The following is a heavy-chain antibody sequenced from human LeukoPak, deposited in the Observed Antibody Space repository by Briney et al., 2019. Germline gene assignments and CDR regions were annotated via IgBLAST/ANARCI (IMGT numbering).Heavy chain of an antibody. Sequence: ASVKVSCKASEYTFTGYYMHWVRQAPGQGLEWMGWINPNSGGTNYAQKYQGRVTMTRDTSIRTAYMELRRLRTDDTAVYYCARVTYYYDSSGPHDAFDIWGQGTMVTVSS. V-gene: IGHV1-2*02. CDR3: ARVTYYYDSSGPHDAFDI. CDR2: INPNSGGT. D-gene: IGHD3-22*01. J-gene: IGHJ3*02. CDR1: EYTFTGYY.